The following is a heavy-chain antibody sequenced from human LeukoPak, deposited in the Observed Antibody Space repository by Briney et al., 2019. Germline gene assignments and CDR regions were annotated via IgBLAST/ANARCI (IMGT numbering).Heavy chain of an antibody. D-gene: IGHD3-22*01. J-gene: IGHJ4*02. Sequence: PGGSLRLSCAASGFTFSSYAMSWVRQAPGKGLEWVSAISGSGGSTYYADSVKGRFTISRDNSKNTLYLQMNSLRAEDTAVYYRAKIGYYDSSGSMTFDYWGQGTLVTVSS. V-gene: IGHV3-23*01. CDR3: AKIGYYDSSGSMTFDY. CDR2: ISGSGGST. CDR1: GFTFSSYA.